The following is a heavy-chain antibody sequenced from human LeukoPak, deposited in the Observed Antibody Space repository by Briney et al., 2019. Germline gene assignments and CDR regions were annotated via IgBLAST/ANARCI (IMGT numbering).Heavy chain of an antibody. Sequence: GGSLRLSCAASGFTFSSYAMSWVRQAPGKGLEWVSATSGSGGSTYYADSVKGRFTISRDNSMNTLYLQMNSLRAEDTAAYYCAKNYYGSGSTLHHWGQGTLVTVSS. J-gene: IGHJ5*02. V-gene: IGHV3-23*01. CDR1: GFTFSSYA. CDR2: TSGSGGST. D-gene: IGHD3-10*01. CDR3: AKNYYGSGSTLHH.